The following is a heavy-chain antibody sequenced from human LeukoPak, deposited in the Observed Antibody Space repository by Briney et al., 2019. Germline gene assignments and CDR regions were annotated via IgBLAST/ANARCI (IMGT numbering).Heavy chain of an antibody. CDR2: INHSGST. CDR3: ARGRGSTFGGVIVKGFDY. Sequence: LSETLSLPCAVSGGSFSGYYWSWIRQPPGKGLEWIGEINHSGSTNYNPSLKSRVTISVDTSKNQFSLKLSSVTAADTAVYYCARGRGSTFGGVIVKGFDYWGQGTLVTVSS. J-gene: IGHJ4*02. V-gene: IGHV4-34*01. CDR1: GGSFSGYY. D-gene: IGHD3-16*02.